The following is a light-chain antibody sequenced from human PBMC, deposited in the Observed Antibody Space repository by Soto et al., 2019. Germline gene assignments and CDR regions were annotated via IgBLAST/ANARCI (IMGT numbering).Light chain of an antibody. V-gene: IGLV2-14*01. Sequence: QSALTQPASVSGSPGQSIAISCTGTRSDVGAYNYVSWYQQHPGKAPKLMISEVTNRPSGVSDRFSGSKSGNTASLTVSGLQAADEADYFCKSYAGSNTYVFGSGTKVTVL. CDR2: EVT. CDR1: RSDVGAYNY. CDR3: KSYAGSNTYV. J-gene: IGLJ1*01.